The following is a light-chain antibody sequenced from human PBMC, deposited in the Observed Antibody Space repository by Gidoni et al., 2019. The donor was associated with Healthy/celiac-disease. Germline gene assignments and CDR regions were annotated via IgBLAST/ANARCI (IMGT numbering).Light chain of an antibody. V-gene: IGKV3-11*01. Sequence: EIVLTQSPATLSLSPGERATLSCRASQSVSSYLAWYQQKPGQAPRLLIYVASDRASVIPARFSGSGSGTDFTLTISSLEPEDFAVYYCQQRSNWLWTFGQGTKVEIK. CDR2: VAS. J-gene: IGKJ1*01. CDR1: QSVSSY. CDR3: QQRSNWLWT.